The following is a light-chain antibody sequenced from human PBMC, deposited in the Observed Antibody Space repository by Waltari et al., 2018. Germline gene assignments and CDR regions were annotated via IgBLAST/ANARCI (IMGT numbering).Light chain of an antibody. CDR3: QQYNSYSHT. J-gene: IGKJ2*01. V-gene: IGKV1-5*03. CDR2: KAS. Sequence: DIQMTQSPSTLSASVGDRVTITCRASQSISSGLAGYQQKPGKAPKLLIYKASSLESGVPSRFSGSGSGTEFTLTISSLQPDDFATYYCQQYNSYSHTFGQGTKLEIK. CDR1: QSISSG.